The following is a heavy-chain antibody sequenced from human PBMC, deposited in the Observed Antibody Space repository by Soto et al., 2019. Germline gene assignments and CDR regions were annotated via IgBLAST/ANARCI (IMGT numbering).Heavy chain of an antibody. CDR1: GYTFSFDY. J-gene: IGHJ4*02. Sequence: QVQLLQSGAEVKKPGASVKISCKASGYTFSFDYLSWVRRAPGQGLQWMGQINPDGGATTYAQSFQGTGSIPSHASTGTVYMELRSLTSDDTAGYYCAKGRRNTFWGQGTLVSVSS. CDR3: AKGRRNTF. V-gene: IGHV1-46*01. D-gene: IGHD3-10*01. CDR2: INPDGGAT.